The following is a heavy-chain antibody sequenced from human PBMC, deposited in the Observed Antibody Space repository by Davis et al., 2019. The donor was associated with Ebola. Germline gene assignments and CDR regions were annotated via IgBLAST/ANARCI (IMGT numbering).Heavy chain of an antibody. J-gene: IGHJ2*01. D-gene: IGHD3-10*01. CDR3: ARGLRSWYFDL. CDR1: GGSISSYY. Sequence: PSETLSLTCTVSGGSISSYYWSWIRQPPGKGLEWIGYIYYSGSTNYNPSLKSRVTISVDTSKNQFSLKLSSVTAADTAVYYCARGLRSWYFDLWGRGTLVTVSS. CDR2: IYYSGST. V-gene: IGHV4-59*01.